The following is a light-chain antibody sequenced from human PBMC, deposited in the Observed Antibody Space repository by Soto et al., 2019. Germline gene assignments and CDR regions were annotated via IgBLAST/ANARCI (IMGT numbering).Light chain of an antibody. Sequence: DIQMTQSPSSLSASVGDRVTITCRASQGISNFLGWWQHKPGAVPELLIRDASTLQSGVPSRFSGSGSGTDFTLTISSLQPEDVATYYCQKYNSDPWTFGPGTKVEIK. J-gene: IGKJ1*01. CDR3: QKYNSDPWT. CDR1: QGISNF. V-gene: IGKV1-27*01. CDR2: DAS.